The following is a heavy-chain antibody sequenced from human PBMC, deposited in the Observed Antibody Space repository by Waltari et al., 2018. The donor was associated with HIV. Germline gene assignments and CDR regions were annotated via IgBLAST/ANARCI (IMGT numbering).Heavy chain of an antibody. CDR2: ILSKTEGEAT. V-gene: IGHV3-15*05. CDR1: GFTFTGPG. D-gene: IGHD1-1*01. Sequence: EVKLVESGGDLVKPGGSLRLSCVASGFTFTGPGVTWVRQAPGKGLEWLGRILSKTEGEATQYGAPVKGRFTISRDDSRQTVYLQMNSLKVEDTGVYFCTTDRGAGWNGYNPWSQGTRVTVSS. CDR3: TTDRGAGWNGYNP. J-gene: IGHJ5*02.